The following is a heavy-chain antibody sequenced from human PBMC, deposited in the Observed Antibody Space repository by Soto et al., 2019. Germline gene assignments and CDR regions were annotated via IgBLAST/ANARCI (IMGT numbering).Heavy chain of an antibody. CDR2: IYYSGST. Sequence: TLSLTCTVSGGSISSGGYYWSWIRQHPGKGLEWIGYIYYSGSTYYNPSLKSRVTISVDTSKNQFSLKLSSVTAADTAVYYCAREGYSYGYDWFDTWGQGTLVTVSS. D-gene: IGHD5-18*01. CDR1: GGSISSGGYY. J-gene: IGHJ5*02. V-gene: IGHV4-31*03. CDR3: AREGYSYGYDWFDT.